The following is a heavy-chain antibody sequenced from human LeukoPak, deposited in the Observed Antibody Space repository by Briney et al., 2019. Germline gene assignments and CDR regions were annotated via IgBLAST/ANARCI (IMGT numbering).Heavy chain of an antibody. V-gene: IGHV3-23*01. CDR1: GFTMSHYG. CDR3: AKDNRRHYTSGPNPDSLH. D-gene: IGHD6-19*01. J-gene: IGHJ4*02. Sequence: GGSLRLSCAASGFTMSHYGVSWVRQAPGKGLEWISGIRSAVETTHYADSVKGRFIISSDDSKNALSLQLNSLRPEDTALYYCAKDNRRHYTSGPNPDSLHWGQGALVTVSS. CDR2: IRSAVETT.